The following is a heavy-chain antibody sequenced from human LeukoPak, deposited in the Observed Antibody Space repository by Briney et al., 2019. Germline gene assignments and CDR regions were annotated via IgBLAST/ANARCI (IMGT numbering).Heavy chain of an antibody. CDR3: ARDLDGYCSSTSCSGWFDP. V-gene: IGHV4-39*07. Sequence: PSETLSLTCTVSGGSISSSSYYWGWIRQPPGKGLEWIGSIYYSGSTRYNSSLKSRVTISVDTSKNQFSLKLSSVTAADTAVYYCARDLDGYCSSTSCSGWFDPWGQGTLVTVSS. CDR1: GGSISSSSYY. J-gene: IGHJ5*02. D-gene: IGHD2-2*03. CDR2: IYYSGST.